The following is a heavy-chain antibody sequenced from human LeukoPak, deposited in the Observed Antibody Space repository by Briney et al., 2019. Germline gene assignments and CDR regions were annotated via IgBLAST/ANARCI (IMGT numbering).Heavy chain of an antibody. V-gene: IGHV1-69*05. CDR1: GGTFSSHG. D-gene: IGHD5-12*01. J-gene: IGHJ4*02. CDR2: IIPIFGTT. Sequence: SVKVSCKASGGTFSSHGISWVRQAPGQGLEWVGGIIPIFGTTNYAQKFQGRVTITTDESTRTGYMELRSLRSDDTAVYYCARGDSGYDYGFDNWGQGTLVNVSS. CDR3: ARGDSGYDYGFDN.